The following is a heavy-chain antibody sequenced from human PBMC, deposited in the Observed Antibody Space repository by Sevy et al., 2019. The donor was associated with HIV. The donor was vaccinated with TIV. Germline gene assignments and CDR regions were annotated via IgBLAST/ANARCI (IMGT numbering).Heavy chain of an antibody. CDR2: ISWNSVSL. V-gene: IGHV3-9*01. CDR3: AKDNRPATMSNSSYYNYGMDV. D-gene: IGHD6-6*01. J-gene: IGHJ6*02. CDR1: GFRFSDYA. Sequence: GGSLRLSCAASGFRFSDYAMHWVRQAPGKGLEWVSGISWNSVSLDYADSVKGRFTISRDNAKNSLYLQMNRLRSEDTALYYCAKDNRPATMSNSSYYNYGMDVWGQGTTVTFSS.